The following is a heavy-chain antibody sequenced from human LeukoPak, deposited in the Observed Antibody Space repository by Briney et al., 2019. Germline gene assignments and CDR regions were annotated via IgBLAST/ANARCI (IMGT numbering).Heavy chain of an antibody. CDR3: AKLSVGYCTGTNCYGAFDI. J-gene: IGHJ3*02. CDR1: GYTFTGYY. Sequence: GASVKVSCKASGYTFTGYYMHWLRQAPGQGLEWMGRIAPNSGGTSYAQKFQGRVTMTRDTSISTAYMELSRLRSDDTAVYYCAKLSVGYCTGTNCYGAFDIWGQGTMVTVSS. CDR2: IAPNSGGT. V-gene: IGHV1-2*06. D-gene: IGHD2-2*01.